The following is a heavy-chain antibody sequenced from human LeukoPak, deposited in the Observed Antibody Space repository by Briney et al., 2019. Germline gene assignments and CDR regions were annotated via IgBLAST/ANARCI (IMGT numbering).Heavy chain of an antibody. CDR3: ARVIRGIIVFDY. V-gene: IGHV1-46*01. D-gene: IGHD3-10*01. Sequence: ASVKVSCKASGYTFTSYYMHWVRQAPGQGLEWMGLINPSGGSTTYAQKFQGRVTMTRDTSTSTVYMELSSLRSEDTAVYYCARVIRGIIVFDYWGQGTLVTVSS. J-gene: IGHJ4*02. CDR1: GYTFTSYY. CDR2: INPSGGST.